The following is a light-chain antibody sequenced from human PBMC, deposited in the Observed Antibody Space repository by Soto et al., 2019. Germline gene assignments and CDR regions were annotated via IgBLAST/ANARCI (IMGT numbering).Light chain of an antibody. Sequence: EIVLTQSPGTLPLSPGERATLSCRASQSVSSSYLAWYQQKPGQAPRLLIYGASSRATGIPDRFSGSGSGTDFTLTISRLEPEDFAVYYCQQYGSSPPGLTFGGVTKVEIK. J-gene: IGKJ4*01. V-gene: IGKV3-20*01. CDR1: QSVSSSY. CDR3: QQYGSSPPGLT. CDR2: GAS.